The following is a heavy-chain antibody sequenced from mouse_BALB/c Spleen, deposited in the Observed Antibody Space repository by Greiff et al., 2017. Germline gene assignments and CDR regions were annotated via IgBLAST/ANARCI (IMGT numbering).Heavy chain of an antibody. CDR1: GYSITSGYY. Sequence: EVHLVESGPGLVKPSQSLSLTCSVTGYSITSGYYWNWIRQFPGNKLEWMGYISYDGSNNYNPSLKNRISITRDTSKNQFFLKLNSVTTEDTATYYCARTLTHWYFDVWGAGTTVTVSS. CDR3: ARTLTHWYFDV. CDR2: ISYDGSN. J-gene: IGHJ1*01. V-gene: IGHV3-6*02. D-gene: IGHD4-1*01.